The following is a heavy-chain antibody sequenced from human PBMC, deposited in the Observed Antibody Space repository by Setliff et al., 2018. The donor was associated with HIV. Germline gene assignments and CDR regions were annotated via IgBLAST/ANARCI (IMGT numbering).Heavy chain of an antibody. Sequence: ASVKVSCKASGYTFTSYYMHWVRQAPGQGLEWMGIINPSGGSTSYAQKFHGRVTMTRDTSTSTVYMELSSLRSEDTAVYYCARHLRSYGAAIGYGMDVWGQGTTVTVSS. CDR2: INPSGGST. CDR1: GYTFTSYY. J-gene: IGHJ6*02. D-gene: IGHD5-18*01. V-gene: IGHV1-46*01. CDR3: ARHLRSYGAAIGYGMDV.